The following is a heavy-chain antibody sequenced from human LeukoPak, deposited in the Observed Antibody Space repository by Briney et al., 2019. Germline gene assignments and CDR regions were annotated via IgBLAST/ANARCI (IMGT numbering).Heavy chain of an antibody. CDR3: ARHSTDRVYGNYYYYYMDV. CDR1: GYRFTSYW. Sequence: GESLKISCKGSGYRFTSYWIGWVRQMPGKGLEWMGIIYPGDSDTRYSPSFQGQVTISADKSIGTAYLQWSSLKASDTAMYYCARHSTDRVYGNYYYYYMDVWGKGTTVTISS. V-gene: IGHV5-51*01. J-gene: IGHJ6*03. CDR2: IYPGDSDT. D-gene: IGHD2-2*01.